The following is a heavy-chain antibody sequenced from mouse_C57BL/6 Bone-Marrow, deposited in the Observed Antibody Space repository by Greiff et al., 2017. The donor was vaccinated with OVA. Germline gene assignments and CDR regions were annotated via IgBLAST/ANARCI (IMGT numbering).Heavy chain of an antibody. V-gene: IGHV1-52*01. J-gene: IGHJ4*01. Sequence: QVQLQQPGAELVRPGSSVKLSCKASGYTFTSYWMHWVKQRPIQGLEWIGNIDPSDSETHYNQKFKDKATLTVDKSSSTAYMQLSSLTSEDSAVYYCAREVAYAMDYWGQGTSVTVSS. CDR3: AREVAYAMDY. CDR2: IDPSDSET. D-gene: IGHD1-1*02. CDR1: GYTFTSYW.